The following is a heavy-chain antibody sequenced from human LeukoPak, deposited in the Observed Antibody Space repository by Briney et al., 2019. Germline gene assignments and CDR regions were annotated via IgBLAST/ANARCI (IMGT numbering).Heavy chain of an antibody. D-gene: IGHD1-20*01. J-gene: IGHJ4*02. CDR2: IIPIFGTA. CDR1: GGTFSSYA. CDR3: ARGLLTGEVDY. V-gene: IGHV1-69*05. Sequence: SVKVSCKASGGTFSSYAISWVRQAPGQGLDWMGGIIPIFGTANYAQKFQGRVTITTDESTSTAYMELSSLRSEDTAVYYCARGLLTGEVDYWGQGTLVTVSS.